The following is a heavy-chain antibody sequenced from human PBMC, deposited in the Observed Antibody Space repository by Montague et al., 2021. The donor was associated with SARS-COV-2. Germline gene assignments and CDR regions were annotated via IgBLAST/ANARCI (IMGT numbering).Heavy chain of an antibody. D-gene: IGHD3-3*01. J-gene: IGHJ6*03. Sequence: SLRLSCAASGFTFSSYAMSWARQAPGKGLEWVSAISGSGGSTYYADSVKGRFTISRDNSKNTPYLQMNSLRAEDTAVYYCAKDATYYDFWSGYLSGGNYYYYYYRDVWGKGTTVTVSS. CDR2: ISGSGGST. CDR3: AKDATYYDFWSGYLSGGNYYYYYYRDV. CDR1: GFTFSSYA. V-gene: IGHV3-23*01.